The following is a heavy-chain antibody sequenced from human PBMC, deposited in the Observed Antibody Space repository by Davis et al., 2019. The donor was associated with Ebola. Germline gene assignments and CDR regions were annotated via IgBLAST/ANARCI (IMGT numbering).Heavy chain of an antibody. CDR3: ARVCGGRHYFDN. J-gene: IGHJ4*02. CDR2: INHSGST. D-gene: IGHD2-21*01. Sequence: PSETLSLTCTVSGDFISSVYYWGWIRQSPGKGLQWIAVINHSGSTFYNPSLKSRVTISVDTSKKQFSLNLISVTATDTAVYYCARVCGGRHYFDNWGQGTLVSVSS. V-gene: IGHV4-38-2*02. CDR1: GDFISSVYY.